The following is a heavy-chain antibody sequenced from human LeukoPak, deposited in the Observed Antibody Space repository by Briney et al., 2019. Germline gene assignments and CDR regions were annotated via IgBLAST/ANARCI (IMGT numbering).Heavy chain of an antibody. CDR3: ARGPPVYRHWYYDL. CDR2: INVAGNM. J-gene: IGHJ2*01. Sequence: GGSLRLSCAASGFILSSHDVHWVRQVPGIGLEWISAINVAGNMYYSDSVSGRFTVSRDYAKNSVHLEMTSLTAGDPALYHCARGPPVYRHWYYDLWGRGTHVIVSS. CDR1: GFILSSHD. D-gene: IGHD1-26*01. V-gene: IGHV3-13*01.